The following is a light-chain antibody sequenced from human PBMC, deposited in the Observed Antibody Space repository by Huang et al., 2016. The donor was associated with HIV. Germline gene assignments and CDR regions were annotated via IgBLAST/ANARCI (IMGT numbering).Light chain of an antibody. CDR2: AAS. CDR1: QSISSY. V-gene: IGKV1-39*01. CDR3: QQSNSTPYT. J-gene: IGKJ2*01. Sequence: DIQMTQSPSSPSASVGGRDTITCWASQSISSYLNWDQQKPGKAPKLLMYAASSMQSWVPSRFSGSGSGTDFTLTISSLQPEDFATYYCQQSNSTPYTFGQGTKLNIK.